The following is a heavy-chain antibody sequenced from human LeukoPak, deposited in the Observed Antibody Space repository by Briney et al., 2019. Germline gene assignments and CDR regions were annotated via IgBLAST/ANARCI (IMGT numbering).Heavy chain of an antibody. Sequence: SETLSLTCTVSGDSISTYYWSWIRQPPGKGLEWIGYIHYSGSTNYNPSLKSRVTISVDTSRNHFSLKLRSGTAADTAVYYCARRRGRSFGFDHWGQGTLVTVSS. CDR1: GDSISTYY. J-gene: IGHJ4*02. V-gene: IGHV4-59*01. D-gene: IGHD5-18*01. CDR2: IHYSGST. CDR3: ARRRGRSFGFDH.